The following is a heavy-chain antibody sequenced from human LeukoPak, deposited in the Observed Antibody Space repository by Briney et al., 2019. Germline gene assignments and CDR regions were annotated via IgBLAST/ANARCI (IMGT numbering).Heavy chain of an antibody. V-gene: IGHV4-38-2*01. CDR1: GYSISSGYY. D-gene: IGHD2-2*01. CDR3: ARIHCSSTSCYASDI. Sequence: SETLSLTCAVSGYSISSGYYWGWIRQPPGKGLEWIGSIYHSGSTYYNPSLKSRVTISVDTSKYQFSLKLSSVTTADTAVYYCARIHCSSTSCYASDIWGQGTMVTVSS. CDR2: IYHSGST. J-gene: IGHJ3*02.